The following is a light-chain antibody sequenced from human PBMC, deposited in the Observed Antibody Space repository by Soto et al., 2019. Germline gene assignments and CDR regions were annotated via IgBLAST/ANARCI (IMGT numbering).Light chain of an antibody. CDR1: QSISSY. Sequence: DIQMTQSPSSLSASVGDRVTITCRASQSISSYLNWYQQKPGKAPKLLIYAASSLQSGVPSRFSGSGSGTDFTLTISSQQPEDFATYYCQQSYSTPRTFGQGTKVEIQ. CDR2: AAS. J-gene: IGKJ1*01. V-gene: IGKV1-39*01. CDR3: QQSYSTPRT.